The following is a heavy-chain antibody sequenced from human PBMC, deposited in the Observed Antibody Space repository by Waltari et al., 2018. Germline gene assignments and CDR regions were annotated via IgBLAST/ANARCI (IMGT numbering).Heavy chain of an antibody. CDR2: ISSSSSDI. D-gene: IGHD3-10*01. CDR3: ARGGLLWFGELQYYYYGMDV. J-gene: IGHJ6*02. CDR1: GFTFSSYS. V-gene: IGHV3-21*01. Sequence: EVQLVESGGGLVKPGGSLRLSCAASGFTFSSYSMNWVRQAPGKGLEWVSSISSSSSDIYYADSVKGRFTISRDNAKNSLYLQMNSLRAEDTAVYYCARGGLLWFGELQYYYYGMDVWGQGTTVTVSS.